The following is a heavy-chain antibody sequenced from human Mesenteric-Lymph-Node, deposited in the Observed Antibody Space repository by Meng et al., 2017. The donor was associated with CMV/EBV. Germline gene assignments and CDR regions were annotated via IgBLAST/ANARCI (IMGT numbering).Heavy chain of an antibody. D-gene: IGHD5-18*01. CDR3: ARDGGYIYGLNCFDP. Sequence: AAISSGDYYWSWIRQPPGKGLEWIGYIYYSGSSNYNPSLKSRVTMSVDTSKNQFSLRLDSVTAADTAVYYCARDGGYIYGLNCFDPWGQGTLVTVSS. V-gene: IGHV4-30-4*08. CDR1: AAISSGDYY. CDR2: IYYSGSS. J-gene: IGHJ5*02.